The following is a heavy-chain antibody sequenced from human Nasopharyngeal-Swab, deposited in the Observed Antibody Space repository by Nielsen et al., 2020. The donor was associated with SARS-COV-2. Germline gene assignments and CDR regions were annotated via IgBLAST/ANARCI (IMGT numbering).Heavy chain of an antibody. CDR1: GFTFSSYA. D-gene: IGHD2-2*01. Sequence: GESLKISCSASGFTFSSYAMHWVRQAPGKGLEWVAVISYDGSNKYYADSVKGRFTISRDNSKNTLYLQMNSLRAEDTAVYYCAREYHLAFDIWGQGTMVTVSS. V-gene: IGHV3-30*04. CDR2: ISYDGSNK. J-gene: IGHJ3*02. CDR3: AREYHLAFDI.